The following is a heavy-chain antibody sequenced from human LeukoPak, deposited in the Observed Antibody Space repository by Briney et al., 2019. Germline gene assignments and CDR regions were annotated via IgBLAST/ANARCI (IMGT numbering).Heavy chain of an antibody. V-gene: IGHV3-23*01. Sequence: PGGSLRLSCAASGFTFSSYAMSWVRQAPGKGLEWVSAISGSGGSTYHADSVKGRFTISRDNSKNTLYLQMNSLRAEDTAVYYCAKRTVSTTAGDYWGQGTLVTVSS. J-gene: IGHJ4*02. CDR2: ISGSGGST. CDR1: GFTFSSYA. CDR3: AKRTVSTTAGDY. D-gene: IGHD4-17*01.